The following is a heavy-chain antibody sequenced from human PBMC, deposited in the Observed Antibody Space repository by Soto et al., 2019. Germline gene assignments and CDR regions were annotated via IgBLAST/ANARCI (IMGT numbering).Heavy chain of an antibody. V-gene: IGHV4-59*01. CDR2: VSYSGAT. D-gene: IGHD3-10*02. J-gene: IGHJ2*01. CDR3: AFFFQAEDGIRYVRSVSAFLLNRSSDL. Sequence: GKGMEWIAYVSYSGATRYNPSLESRVTISVDTSKNQFSLRLNSVTAADTAVYYCAFFFQAEDGIRYVRSVSAFLLNRSSDL.